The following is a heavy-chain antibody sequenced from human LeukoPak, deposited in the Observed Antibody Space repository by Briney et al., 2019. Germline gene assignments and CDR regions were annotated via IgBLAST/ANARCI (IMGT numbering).Heavy chain of an antibody. CDR2: INTNTGNP. Sequence: ASVKVSCMASGYTFTSFPVNWVRQAPGQGLEWMGWINTNTGNPTYAQGFAGRFVFSLDTSVSTAYVEISSLKAEDTAVFFCARGHDATGYWAYWGQGTLVTVSS. V-gene: IGHV7-4-1*02. CDR1: GYTFTSFP. D-gene: IGHD3-9*01. CDR3: ARGHDATGYWAY. J-gene: IGHJ4*02.